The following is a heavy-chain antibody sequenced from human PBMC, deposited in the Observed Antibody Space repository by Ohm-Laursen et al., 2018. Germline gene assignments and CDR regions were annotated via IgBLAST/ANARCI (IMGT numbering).Heavy chain of an antibody. J-gene: IGHJ6*02. Sequence: GTLSLTCTVSGASINLYYWSWIRPPPGTGLEWIGYINHSGSTNYNPSLKSRLTISVDTSKNQFSLKLTSVTAADTAVYYCARDLIAYCPTTSCNNFGMDVWGQGTSVTVSS. V-gene: IGHV4-59*01. CDR2: INHSGST. CDR3: ARDLIAYCPTTSCNNFGMDV. CDR1: GASINLYY. D-gene: IGHD2-2*01.